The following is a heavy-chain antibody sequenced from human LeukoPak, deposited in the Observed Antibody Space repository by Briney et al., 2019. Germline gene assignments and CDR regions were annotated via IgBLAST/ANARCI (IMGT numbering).Heavy chain of an antibody. V-gene: IGHV3-74*01. J-gene: IGHJ1*01. CDR1: GFTFSSYW. CDR2: IKSDGST. D-gene: IGHD3-22*01. CDR3: ARAPSEIGGYYPEYFRH. Sequence: GGSLRFSCAASGFTFSSYWMQWVRKAPGKGQVWVSSIKSDGSTNYADSVKGRFTISRDNAKNTLSLQMNSLRAEDTGVYYCARAPSEIGGYYPEYFRHWGQGTLVTVSS.